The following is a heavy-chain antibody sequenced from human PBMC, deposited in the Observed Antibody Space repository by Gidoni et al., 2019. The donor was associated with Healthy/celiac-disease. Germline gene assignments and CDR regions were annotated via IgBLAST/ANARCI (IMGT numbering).Heavy chain of an antibody. Sequence: EVQLVESGGGLVKPGGSLRLSCAASGFTFSSYRLNWARQAPGKGLEWVSSISSSSSYIYYADSVKGRFTISRDNVKNSLYLQMNSLRAEDTAVYYCARVITYYDILTGYFDMYYFDYWGQGTLVTVSS. CDR1: GFTFSSYR. J-gene: IGHJ4*02. D-gene: IGHD3-9*01. CDR3: ARVITYYDILTGYFDMYYFDY. V-gene: IGHV3-21*01. CDR2: ISSSSSYI.